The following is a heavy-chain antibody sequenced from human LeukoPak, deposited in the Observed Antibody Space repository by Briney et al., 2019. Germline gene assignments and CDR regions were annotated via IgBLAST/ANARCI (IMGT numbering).Heavy chain of an antibody. D-gene: IGHD3-3*01. CDR1: GFTFSSYG. CDR3: ARLEPYYYYYYMDV. J-gene: IGHJ6*03. CDR2: IRYDGSNK. Sequence: PGGSLRLSCAASGFTFSSYGMHWVRQPPGRGLEGVAFIRYDGSNKYYADSVKGRFTISRDNAKNSLYLQMNSLRAEDTAVYYCARLEPYYYYYYMDVWGKGTTVTVSS. V-gene: IGHV3-30*02.